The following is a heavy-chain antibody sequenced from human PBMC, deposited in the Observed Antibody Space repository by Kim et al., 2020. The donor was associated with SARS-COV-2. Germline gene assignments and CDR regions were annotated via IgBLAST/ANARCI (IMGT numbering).Heavy chain of an antibody. J-gene: IGHJ4*02. CDR1: GGSISSSSYY. CDR2: IYYSGST. V-gene: IGHV4-39*07. D-gene: IGHD2-15*01. CDR3: AREDVVVVAANDY. Sequence: SETLSLTCTVSGGSISSSSYYWGWIRQPPGKGLEWIGSIYYSGSTYYNPSLKSRVTISVDTSKNQFSLKLSSVTAADTAVYYCAREDVVVVAANDYWGQG.